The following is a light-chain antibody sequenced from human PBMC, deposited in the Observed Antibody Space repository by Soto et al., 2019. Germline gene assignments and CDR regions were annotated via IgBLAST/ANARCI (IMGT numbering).Light chain of an antibody. Sequence: EIVLTQSPATLSLSPGERATLSCRASQSVISYLFWYQQKPGQAPRLLIYDASNRATGIPARFSGSGSGTDFTLTISRLEPEDFAVYYCQQYGSSPITFGQGTRLEIK. J-gene: IGKJ5*01. CDR3: QQYGSSPIT. CDR2: DAS. V-gene: IGKV3-20*01. CDR1: QSVISY.